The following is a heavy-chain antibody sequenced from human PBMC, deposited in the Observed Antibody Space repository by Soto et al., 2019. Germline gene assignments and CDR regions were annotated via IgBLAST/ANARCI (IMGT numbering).Heavy chain of an antibody. J-gene: IGHJ5*02. D-gene: IGHD3-3*01. CDR2: IIPILGIA. Sequence: SVKVSCKASGGTFSSYTIRWVRQAPGQGLEWMGRIIPILGIANYAQKFQGRVTITADKSTSTAYMELSSLRSEDTAVYYCARAGPYDFWSGSFNWFDPWGQGTLVTVSS. CDR1: GGTFSSYT. CDR3: ARAGPYDFWSGSFNWFDP. V-gene: IGHV1-69*02.